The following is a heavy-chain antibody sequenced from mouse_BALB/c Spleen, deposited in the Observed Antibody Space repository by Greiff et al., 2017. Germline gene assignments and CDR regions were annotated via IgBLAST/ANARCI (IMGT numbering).Heavy chain of an antibody. V-gene: IGHV5-17*02. CDR1: GFTFSSFG. Sequence: EVMLVESGGGLVQPGGSRKLSCAASGFTFSSFGMHWVRQAPEKGLEWVAYISSGSSTIYYADTVKGRFTISRDNPKNTLFLQMTSLRSEDTAMYYCARSEGLRRRNAMDYWGQGTSVTVSS. CDR3: ARSEGLRRRNAMDY. J-gene: IGHJ4*01. CDR2: ISSGSSTI. D-gene: IGHD2-4*01.